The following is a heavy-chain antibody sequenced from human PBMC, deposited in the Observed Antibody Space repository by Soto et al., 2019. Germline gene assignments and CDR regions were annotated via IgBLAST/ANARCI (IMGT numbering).Heavy chain of an antibody. CDR3: ARDRYGYDKIDY. CDR2: ISSSGSTI. D-gene: IGHD5-12*01. V-gene: IGHV3-11*01. J-gene: IGHJ4*02. CDR1: GFTFSDYY. Sequence: GGCLRLSWAAAGFTFSDYYMSWIRQAPGKGLEWVSYISSSGSTIYYADSVKGRFTISRDNAKNSLYLQMNSLRAEDTAVYYCARDRYGYDKIDYWGQGTLVTVSS.